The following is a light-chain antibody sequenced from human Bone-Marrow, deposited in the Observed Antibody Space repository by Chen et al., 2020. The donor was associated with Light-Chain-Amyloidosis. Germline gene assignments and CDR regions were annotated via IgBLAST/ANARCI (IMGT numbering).Light chain of an antibody. J-gene: IGKJ1*01. CDR1: QNVNNN. CDR3: QQFDKGPRT. V-gene: IGKV3-15*01. Sequence: EIVLTQSPATLSVSPGERAILSCRASQNVNNNLAWYQQNPGQAPRLLIYGASTRATGIPARFSGAGSGTEFTLTISSMQSEDFAIYYCQQFDKGPRTFGQGTKVEIK. CDR2: GAS.